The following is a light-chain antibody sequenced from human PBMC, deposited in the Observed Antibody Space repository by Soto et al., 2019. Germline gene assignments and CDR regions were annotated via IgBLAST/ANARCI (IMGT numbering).Light chain of an antibody. V-gene: IGKV3-20*01. Sequence: IGMKQSPGTLSLSPGERATLSCRASQSVSSYLAWYQQKPGQAPRLLISDASDRATGIPDRFSGSGSGTDFTLTISRLVPEDFAVYYCQQYGDSPVTFGQGTKVDIK. CDR2: DAS. CDR3: QQYGDSPVT. CDR1: QSVSSY. J-gene: IGKJ1*01.